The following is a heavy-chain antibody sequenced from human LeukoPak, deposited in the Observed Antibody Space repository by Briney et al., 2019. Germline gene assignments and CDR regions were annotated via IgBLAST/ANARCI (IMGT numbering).Heavy chain of an antibody. CDR1: GGSVSSGSYY. CDR2: IYYSGST. J-gene: IGHJ4*02. CDR3: AGSGARPLDY. D-gene: IGHD1-26*01. V-gene: IGHV4-61*01. Sequence: SETLSLTCTVSGGSVSSGSYYWSWIRQPPGKGLEWIGYIYYSGSTNYNPSLKSRVTISVDTSKNQFSLKLSSVTAADTAVYYCAGSGARPLDYWGQGTLVTVSS.